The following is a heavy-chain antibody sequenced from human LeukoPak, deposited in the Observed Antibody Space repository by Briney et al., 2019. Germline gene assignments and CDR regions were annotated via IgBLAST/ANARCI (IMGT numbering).Heavy chain of an antibody. CDR3: ARDVGDGYKTNI. CDR1: GFTFSSYC. Sequence: PGGSLRLSCAASGFTFSSYCMHWVRQAPGKGLVWVSRINSDGSSTSYADSVKGRFTISRDNAKNTLYLQMNSLRAEDTAVYYCARDVGDGYKTNIWGQGTMVTVSS. J-gene: IGHJ3*02. D-gene: IGHD5-24*01. CDR2: INSDGSST. V-gene: IGHV3-74*01.